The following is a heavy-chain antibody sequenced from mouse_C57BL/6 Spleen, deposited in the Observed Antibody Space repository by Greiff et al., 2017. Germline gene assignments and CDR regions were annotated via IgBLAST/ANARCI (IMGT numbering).Heavy chain of an antibody. CDR2: IYPRSGNT. Sequence: QVQLQQSGAELARPGASVKLSCKASGYTFTSYGISWVKQRTGQGLEWIGEIYPRSGNTYYNEKFKGKATLTADKSSSTAYMELRSLTSEDSAVYFCARIGYEGYYFDYWGQGTTLTVSS. D-gene: IGHD2-2*01. CDR1: GYTFTSYG. V-gene: IGHV1-81*01. CDR3: ARIGYEGYYFDY. J-gene: IGHJ2*01.